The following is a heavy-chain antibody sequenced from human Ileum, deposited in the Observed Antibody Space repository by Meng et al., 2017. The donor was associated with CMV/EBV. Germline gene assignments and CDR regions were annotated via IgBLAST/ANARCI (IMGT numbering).Heavy chain of an antibody. D-gene: IGHD5-12*01. Sequence: GEFLKTFCAAFGFTFSSSWMGWVRQAPRKGPEWVANINQYGSAEYYVDSVKGRFTISRDNAKNSLYLQVSSLRGEDTAVYYCVRAKWHSAVDPWGQGTLVTVSS. CDR2: INQYGSAE. CDR3: VRAKWHSAVDP. V-gene: IGHV3-7*01. CDR1: GFTFSSSW. J-gene: IGHJ5*02.